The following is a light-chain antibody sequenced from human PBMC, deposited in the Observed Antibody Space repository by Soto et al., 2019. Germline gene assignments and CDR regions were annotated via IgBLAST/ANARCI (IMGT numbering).Light chain of an antibody. CDR2: TTS. J-gene: IGKJ1*01. CDR1: QSIRRW. Sequence: DIHLTQSPSTLSASVGDRITITCRASQSIRRWLAWYQQKPGKAPKLLIYTTSSLESGVPSRFSGSGSGTEFTLTIRSLQPDDFATYYCQHYKDFSWTFGQGAQVEIK. CDR3: QHYKDFSWT. V-gene: IGKV1-5*03.